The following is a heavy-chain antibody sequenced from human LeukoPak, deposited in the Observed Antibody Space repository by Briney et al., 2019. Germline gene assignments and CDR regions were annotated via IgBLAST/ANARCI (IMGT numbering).Heavy chain of an antibody. CDR2: INHSGST. CDR3: ARVRSSLLRGFDY. CDR1: GGSFSGYY. V-gene: IGHV4-34*01. Sequence: SETLSLTCAVYGGSFSGYYWSWIRQPPGKGLEWIGEINHSGSTNYNPSLKSRVTISVDTSKNQFSLKLSSVTAADTAVYYCARVRSSLLRGFDYWGQGTLVTVSS. J-gene: IGHJ4*02. D-gene: IGHD6-13*01.